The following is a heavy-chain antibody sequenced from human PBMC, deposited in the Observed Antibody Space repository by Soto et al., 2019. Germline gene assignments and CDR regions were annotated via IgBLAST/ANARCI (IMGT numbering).Heavy chain of an antibody. D-gene: IGHD6-25*01. V-gene: IGHV1-18*01. CDR3: AADDIAALI. CDR2: ISTYNGNT. CDR1: GYTFASYG. J-gene: IGHJ4*02. Sequence: ASVKVSCKASGYTFASYGIRWVRQAPGQGLEWMGWISTYNGNTNYAQKLQGRVTMTTDTSTSTAYMELRSLRSEDTAVYYCAADDIAALIWAQGTLVTVSS.